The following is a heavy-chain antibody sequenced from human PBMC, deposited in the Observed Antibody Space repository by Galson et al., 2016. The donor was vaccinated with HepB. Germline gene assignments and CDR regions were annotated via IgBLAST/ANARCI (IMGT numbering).Heavy chain of an antibody. CDR3: ARDDVWRGPSIDS. CDR2: ISSNGSNT. Sequence: SLRLSCAASGFTLSNFWMHWVRQSPGKGLVWVSRISSNGSNTEYADSVRGRFTISRDNARNTLYLQMDRLKVEDTAVYFCARDDVWRGPSIDSWGQGTLVTVSS. J-gene: IGHJ4*02. CDR1: GFTLSNFW. V-gene: IGHV3-74*01. D-gene: IGHD3-3*01.